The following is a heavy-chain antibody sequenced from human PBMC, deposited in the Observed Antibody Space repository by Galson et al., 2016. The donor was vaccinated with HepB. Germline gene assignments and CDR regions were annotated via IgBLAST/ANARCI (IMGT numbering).Heavy chain of an antibody. D-gene: IGHD3-3*01. CDR3: AHLERLFNFQH. V-gene: IGHV3-23*01. CDR1: GFTFSSYA. J-gene: IGHJ1*01. Sequence: SLRLSCAASGFTFSSYAMSWVRQAPGKGLEWVSTISASGAGTYYADSVRGRFTISRDNSQNTLYLQVSSLRAEDTAVYYCAHLERLFNFQHWGQGTLVTVSA. CDR2: ISASGAGT.